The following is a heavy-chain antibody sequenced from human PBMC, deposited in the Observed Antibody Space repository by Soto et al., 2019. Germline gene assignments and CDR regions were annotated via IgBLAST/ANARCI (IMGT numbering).Heavy chain of an antibody. CDR3: ARIRAAYYGIDV. CDR2: TYYRSKWYN. Sequence: PSQTLSLTCVISGDSVSSNTAAWNWIRRSPSRGLEWLGRTYYRSKWYNDYAESVKSRIIINPDTSKNQFSLQLNSVIPEDTAVYYCARIRAAYYGIDVWGQGTTVTVS. J-gene: IGHJ6*02. D-gene: IGHD6-25*01. CDR1: GDSVSSNTAA. V-gene: IGHV6-1*01.